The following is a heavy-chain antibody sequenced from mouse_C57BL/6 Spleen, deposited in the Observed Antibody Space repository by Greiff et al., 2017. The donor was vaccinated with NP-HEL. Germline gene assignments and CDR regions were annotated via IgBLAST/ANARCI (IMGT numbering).Heavy chain of an antibody. Sequence: VQLQQSGPELVKPGASVKIPCKASGYTFTDYNMDWVKQSHGKSLEWIGDINPNNGGTIYNQKFKGKATLTVDKSSSTAYMELRSLTSEDTAVYYCARPITTGRDYYAMDYWGQGTSVTVSS. D-gene: IGHD1-2*01. CDR3: ARPITTGRDYYAMDY. CDR2: INPNNGGT. CDR1: GYTFTDYN. V-gene: IGHV1-18*01. J-gene: IGHJ4*01.